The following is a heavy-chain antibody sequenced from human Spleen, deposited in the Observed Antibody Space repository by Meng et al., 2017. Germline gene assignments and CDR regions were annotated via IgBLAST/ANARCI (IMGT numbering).Heavy chain of an antibody. Sequence: GGSLRPSCAAPGSPFSTYAMSWVRQVPGKGLEWVSAIGGIGGGTYYADSVKGRFTISRDNSKNTLYLQMNSLRAEDTAVYYCAKDREVATHPVDSWGQGTLVTVSS. J-gene: IGHJ4*02. CDR2: IGGIGGGT. CDR3: AKDREVATHPVDS. CDR1: GSPFSTYA. D-gene: IGHD1-26*01. V-gene: IGHV3-23*01.